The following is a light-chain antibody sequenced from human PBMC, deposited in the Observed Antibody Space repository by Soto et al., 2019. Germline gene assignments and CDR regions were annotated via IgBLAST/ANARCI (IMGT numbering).Light chain of an antibody. J-gene: IGLJ2*01. CDR2: DVS. Sequence: QSALTQPRSVSGSPGQSVTISCTGTSSDVGGYNYVSWYQKYPGKAPRLMIYDVSKRPSGVPDRFSGSKSGNTASLTISGPQAEDEAEYYCCSHAGSFTLVFGGGTKLTVL. V-gene: IGLV2-11*01. CDR1: SSDVGGYNY. CDR3: CSHAGSFTLV.